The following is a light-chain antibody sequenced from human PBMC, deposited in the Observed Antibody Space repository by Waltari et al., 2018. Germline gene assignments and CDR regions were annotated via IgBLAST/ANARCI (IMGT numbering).Light chain of an antibody. J-gene: IGKJ1*01. CDR1: LSVLYSSNNKNY. Sequence: DIVMTQSPDSLAVSLGERATINCKSSLSVLYSSNNKNYLAWYQQKPGQPPKLLIYWASTRASGVPDRFRGSVSGTDFTLTISSLQAEDVAVYYCQHYYSPPWTFGQGTKVEIK. CDR3: QHYYSPPWT. CDR2: WAS. V-gene: IGKV4-1*01.